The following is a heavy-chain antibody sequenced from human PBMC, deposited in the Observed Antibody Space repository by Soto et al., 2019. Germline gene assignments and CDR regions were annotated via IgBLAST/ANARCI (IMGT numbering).Heavy chain of an antibody. CDR1: GGSISSNY. D-gene: IGHD1-1*01. CDR2: IYYSGST. Sequence: PSETLSLTCTVSGGSISSNYWSWIRQPPGKGLEWIGYIYYSGSTNYNPSLKSRVTISVDTSKNQFSLKLSSVTAADTAVYYCARESGTRKRWLQVWGQGTLVTVSS. CDR3: ARESGTRKRWLQV. J-gene: IGHJ4*02. V-gene: IGHV4-59*01.